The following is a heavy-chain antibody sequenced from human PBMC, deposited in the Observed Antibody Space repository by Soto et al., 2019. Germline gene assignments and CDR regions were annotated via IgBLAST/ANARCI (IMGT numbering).Heavy chain of an antibody. CDR3: ARGIAVAGRAFDI. D-gene: IGHD6-19*01. CDR2: IYSGGST. J-gene: IGHJ3*02. Sequence: GGSLRLSCAASGFTVSSNYMSWVRQAPGKGLEWVSVIYSGGSTYYADSVKGRFTISRDNSKNTLYLQMNSLRAEDTAVYYCARGIAVAGRAFDIWGQGTMVTVSS. V-gene: IGHV3-66*01. CDR1: GFTVSSNY.